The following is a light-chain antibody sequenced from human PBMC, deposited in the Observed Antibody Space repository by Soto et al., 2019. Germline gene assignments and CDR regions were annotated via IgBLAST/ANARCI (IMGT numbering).Light chain of an antibody. CDR3: QHYKASST. Sequence: DIQMTQSPSTLSASVGDRVTITCRASQSIRSWLAWYQQKPGKAPKLLIYEASSSEIGVPPRFSGSGFGTGFTLTISSLQPDDFATYYCQHYKASSTFGQVTRLEIK. J-gene: IGKJ1*01. CDR1: QSIRSW. V-gene: IGKV1-5*03. CDR2: EAS.